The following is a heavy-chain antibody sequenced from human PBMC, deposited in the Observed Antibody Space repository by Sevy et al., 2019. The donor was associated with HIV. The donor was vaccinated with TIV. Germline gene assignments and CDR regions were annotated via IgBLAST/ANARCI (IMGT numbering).Heavy chain of an antibody. J-gene: IGHJ4*02. CDR1: GFTFSSYG. CDR2: ISYDGSNK. Sequence: GESLKISCAASGFTFSSYGMHWVRQAPGKGLEWVAVISYDGSNKYYADSVKGRFTISRDNSKNTLYLQMNSLRAEDTAVYYCATSLTIPFDYWGQGTLVTVSS. D-gene: IGHD3-3*01. CDR3: ATSLTIPFDY. V-gene: IGHV3-30*03.